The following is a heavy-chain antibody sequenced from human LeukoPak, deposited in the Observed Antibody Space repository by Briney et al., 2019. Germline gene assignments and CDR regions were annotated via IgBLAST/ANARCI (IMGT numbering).Heavy chain of an antibody. CDR2: IYYSGST. Sequence: SETLSLTCNVSGGSISSYYWSWIRQPPGKGLEWIGEIYYSGSTNYNPSLKSRVTISVDTSKNQFSLKLSSVTAADTAVYYCARIYSRYDYSWFDPWGQGTLVTVSP. J-gene: IGHJ5*02. CDR3: ARIYSRYDYSWFDP. D-gene: IGHD5-12*01. CDR1: GGSISSYY. V-gene: IGHV4-59*01.